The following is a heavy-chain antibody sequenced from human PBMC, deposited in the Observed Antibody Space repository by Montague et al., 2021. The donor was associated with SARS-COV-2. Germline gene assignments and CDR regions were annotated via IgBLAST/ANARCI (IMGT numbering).Heavy chain of an antibody. J-gene: IGHJ4*02. D-gene: IGHD5-24*01. CDR1: GGSISSYS. Sequence: SETPSLTCTVSGGSISSYSWSWIRQPPGKGLEWIGYIYYSGSTNYNPSLKSRVTISVDTSKNQFSLKLSSVTAADTAVYYCARVFPRWLQFDPYFDYWGQGTLVTVSS. CDR3: ARVFPRWLQFDPYFDY. CDR2: IYYSGST. V-gene: IGHV4-59*01.